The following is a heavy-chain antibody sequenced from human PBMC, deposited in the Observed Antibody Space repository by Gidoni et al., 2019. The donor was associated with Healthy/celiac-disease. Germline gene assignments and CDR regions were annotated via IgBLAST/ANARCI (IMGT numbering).Heavy chain of an antibody. D-gene: IGHD3-9*01. CDR3: ARGVLYYDILTGYYGDNWFDP. Sequence: QVQLQESGPGLVKPSQTLSLTCTVSGGSISSGSYYWSWIRQPDGKGLEWIGRIYTSGSTNYNPSLTSRVTISVDTSKNQFSLKLSSVTAADTAVYYCARGVLYYDILTGYYGDNWFDPWGQGTLVTVSS. CDR1: GGSISSGSYY. J-gene: IGHJ5*02. CDR2: IYTSGST. V-gene: IGHV4-61*02.